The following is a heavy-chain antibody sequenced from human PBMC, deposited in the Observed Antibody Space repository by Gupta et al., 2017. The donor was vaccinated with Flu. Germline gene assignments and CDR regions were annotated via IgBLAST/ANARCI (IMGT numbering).Heavy chain of an antibody. CDR2: ISGSGGST. V-gene: IGHV3-23*01. CDR1: GVTFSSDA. Sequence: EGQLLESGGGLVQPGGSLRLSCAASGVTFSSDAMRWVRKAPGKGLEWVSAISGSGGSTYYADSVKGRFTTSRDNSKNTLYLQMNSLRAEDTAVYYCAKVAYRHPGYDIAVAGTESGYFDLWGRGTLVTVSS. J-gene: IGHJ2*01. CDR3: AKVAYRHPGYDIAVAGTESGYFDL. D-gene: IGHD6-19*01.